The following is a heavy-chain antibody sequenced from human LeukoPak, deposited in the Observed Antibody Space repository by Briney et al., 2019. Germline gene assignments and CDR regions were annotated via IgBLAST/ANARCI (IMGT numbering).Heavy chain of an antibody. CDR3: ARSVAGTSGNWFDP. Sequence: SETLSLTCTVSGGSISSSSYYWGWIRQPPGKGLEWIGSIYYSGSTYYDPSLKSRVTISVDTSKNQFSLKLSSVTAADTAVYYCARSVAGTSGNWFDPWGQGTLVTVSS. J-gene: IGHJ5*02. CDR2: IYYSGST. D-gene: IGHD6-19*01. CDR1: GGSISSSSYY. V-gene: IGHV4-39*01.